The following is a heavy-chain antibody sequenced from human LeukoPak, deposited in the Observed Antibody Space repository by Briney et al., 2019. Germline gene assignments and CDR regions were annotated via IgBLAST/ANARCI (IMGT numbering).Heavy chain of an antibody. CDR2: IKQDQSHK. V-gene: IGHV3-7*01. D-gene: IGHD3-22*01. CDR1: GFTFYNYW. CDR3: ARVIGGYDTVDC. Sequence: GGSLRLSCAASGFTFYNYWMSWVRQAPGKGLEWVANIKQDQSHKYYLGSVEGRFTISRDNAKNSLYLQMDSLRAEDTAIYYCARVIGGYDTVDCWGQGSLVTVSS. J-gene: IGHJ4*02.